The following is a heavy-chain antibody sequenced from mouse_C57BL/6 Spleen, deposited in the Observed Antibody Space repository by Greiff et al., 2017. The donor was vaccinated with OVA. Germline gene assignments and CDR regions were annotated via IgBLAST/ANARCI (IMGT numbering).Heavy chain of an antibody. J-gene: IGHJ3*01. D-gene: IGHD2-2*01. Sequence: QVQLQQPGAELVKPGASVKMSCKASGYTFTSYWITWVKQRPGQGLEWIGDIYPGSGSTNYNEKFKSKATLTVDTSSSTAYMQLSSLTSEDSAVDYCGGGGYDSNRFAYWGQGTLVTVSA. V-gene: IGHV1-55*01. CDR1: GYTFTSYW. CDR3: GGGGYDSNRFAY. CDR2: IYPGSGST.